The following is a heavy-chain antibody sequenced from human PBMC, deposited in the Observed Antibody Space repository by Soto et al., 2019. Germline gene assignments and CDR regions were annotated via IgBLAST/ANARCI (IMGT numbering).Heavy chain of an antibody. V-gene: IGHV3-13*05. CDR1: GFTFRNYD. D-gene: IGHD5-18*01. J-gene: IGHJ6*02. Sequence: EVQLVESGGGLVQPGGSLRLSCEASGFTFRNYDMHWVRQGTGKGLEWVSGISAAGDPDYADSVEGRFTISRENAQNSFFLQMTSHSVAYTAVYYCARTDSDFYGVDVWGQGTTVIVSS. CDR3: ARTDSDFYGVDV. CDR2: ISAAGDP.